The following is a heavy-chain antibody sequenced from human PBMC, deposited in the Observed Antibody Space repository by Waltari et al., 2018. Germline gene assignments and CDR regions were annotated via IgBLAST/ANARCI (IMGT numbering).Heavy chain of an antibody. CDR3: ARDFWSGTDYYYYMDV. V-gene: IGHV1-69*01. CDR2: IIPIVGTT. Sequence: QVQLVQSGAEVKKPGSSVKVSCKASGGTLSSYPFTWVRQAPGQGLGWMGGIIPIVGTTNYAQKCQGRVTISADESTSTVFLELSSLRAEDTAVYYCARDFWSGTDYYYYMDVWGKGTTVTVSS. D-gene: IGHD3-3*01. CDR1: GGTLSSYP. J-gene: IGHJ6*03.